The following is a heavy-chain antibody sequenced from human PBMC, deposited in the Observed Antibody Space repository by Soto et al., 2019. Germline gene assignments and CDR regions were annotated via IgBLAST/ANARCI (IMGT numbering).Heavy chain of an antibody. D-gene: IGHD3-10*01. CDR3: ARVRVYNYYNYYFDY. Sequence: SVKVSCKASGGTFSNYVISWVRQAPGQGLEWMGGIIPIFGTTNYAQKFQGRVTITADTSAATAYMELSSLRSEDTAVYYCARVRVYNYYNYYFDYWGQGSLVTVSS. CDR2: IIPIFGTT. V-gene: IGHV1-69*06. CDR1: GGTFSNYV. J-gene: IGHJ4*02.